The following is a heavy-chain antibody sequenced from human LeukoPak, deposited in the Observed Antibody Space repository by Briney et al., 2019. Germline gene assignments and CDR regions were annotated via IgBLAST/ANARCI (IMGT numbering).Heavy chain of an antibody. V-gene: IGHV3-30-3*01. D-gene: IGHD3-16*01. CDR3: ARDLYTTSSVGAFDY. Sequence: GGSLRLSCAASGFTFSSYPMYWVRQAPGKGLEWVAVISDNGSNKYYANSVKGRFTISRDNSKSTLYLQMNGMRPEDTAVSFCARDLYTTSSVGAFDYWGQGTVVTVSS. CDR1: GFTFSSYP. CDR2: ISDNGSNK. J-gene: IGHJ4*02.